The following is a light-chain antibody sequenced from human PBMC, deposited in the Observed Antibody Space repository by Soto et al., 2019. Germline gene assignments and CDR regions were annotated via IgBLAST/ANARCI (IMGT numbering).Light chain of an antibody. J-gene: IGLJ1*01. CDR1: SSNIAGNS. CDR3: GSWDSSRSAYV. CDR2: DDN. V-gene: IGLV1-51*01. Sequence: SVLTQRPSVSAAPGQKVTISCSGSSSNIAGNSVSWYQQLPGTAPKLLIYDDNNRPSGIPDRFSGSKSGTSATLGITGFQTAEEADYYCGSWDSSRSAYVFGSGTKVTV.